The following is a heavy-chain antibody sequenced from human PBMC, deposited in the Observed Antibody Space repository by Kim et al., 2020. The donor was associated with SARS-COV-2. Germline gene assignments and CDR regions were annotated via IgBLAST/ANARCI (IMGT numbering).Heavy chain of an antibody. CDR2: MNPNSGNT. D-gene: IGHD6-13*01. CDR1: GYTFTSYD. J-gene: IGHJ5*02. Sequence: ASVKVSCKASGYTFTSYDINWVRQATGQGLEWMGWMNPNSGNTGYAQKFQGRVTMTRNTSISTAYMELSSLRSEDTAVYYCARRRGIAAAGWYNWFDPWGQGTLVTVSS. V-gene: IGHV1-8*01. CDR3: ARRRGIAAAGWYNWFDP.